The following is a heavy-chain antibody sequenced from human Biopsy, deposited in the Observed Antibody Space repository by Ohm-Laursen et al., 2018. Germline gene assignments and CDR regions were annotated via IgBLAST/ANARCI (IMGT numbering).Heavy chain of an antibody. D-gene: IGHD3-9*01. V-gene: IGHV1-69*04. CDR1: TGTFNSYG. CDR2: IIPILRTT. J-gene: IGHJ1*01. Sequence: VASVKVSCKTSTGTFNSYGVTWVRQAPGQGLEWMGRIIPILRTTTYAPKFQGRVTFTADKSSSTATMELRSLRSDDTAVYYCATKLTGYFHHWGQGTLVIVSS. CDR3: ATKLTGYFHH.